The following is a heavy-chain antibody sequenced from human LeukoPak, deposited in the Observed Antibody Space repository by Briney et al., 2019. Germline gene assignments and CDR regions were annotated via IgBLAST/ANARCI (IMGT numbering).Heavy chain of an antibody. V-gene: IGHV3-23*01. D-gene: IGHD6-13*01. CDR3: AKSARGIAAAGPAPY. CDR1: GFTFGTYA. CDR2: ISGNNGNT. J-gene: IGHJ4*02. Sequence: GGSLRLSCAASGFTFGTYAMSWVRQAPGKGLEWVSNISGNNGNTYYADSVKGRFTISRDDSKNTLYLQMNSLRAEDTAVYYCAKSARGIAAAGPAPYWGQGTLVTVSS.